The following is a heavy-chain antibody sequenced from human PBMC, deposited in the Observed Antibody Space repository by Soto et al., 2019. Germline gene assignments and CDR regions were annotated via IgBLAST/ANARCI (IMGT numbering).Heavy chain of an antibody. J-gene: IGHJ4*02. CDR1: GFTFSSYG. D-gene: IGHD3-22*01. CDR3: ARGYYDSSGHLDY. Sequence: PGGSLRLSCAASGFTFSSYGMHWVRQAPGKGLEWVAVIWYDGSNKYYADSVKGRFTISRDNSKNTLYLQMNSLRAEDTAVYYCARGYYDSSGHLDYWGLGTLVTVSS. CDR2: IWYDGSNK. V-gene: IGHV3-33*01.